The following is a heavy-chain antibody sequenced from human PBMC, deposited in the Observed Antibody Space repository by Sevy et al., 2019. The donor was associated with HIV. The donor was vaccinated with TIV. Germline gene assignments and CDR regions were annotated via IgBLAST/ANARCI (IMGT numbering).Heavy chain of an antibody. D-gene: IGHD1-20*01. J-gene: IGHJ4*02. CDR3: ARSRVITGTFDY. Sequence: SETLSLTCTVSGGSISGYYWSWIRQPPGKGLEWIGYISSNGSTNYNPSLKSRVTISVDTSKNEFSLKLSSVTATDTAVYYCARSRVITGTFDYWGQGTLVTVSS. CDR2: ISSNGST. V-gene: IGHV4-59*01. CDR1: GGSISGYY.